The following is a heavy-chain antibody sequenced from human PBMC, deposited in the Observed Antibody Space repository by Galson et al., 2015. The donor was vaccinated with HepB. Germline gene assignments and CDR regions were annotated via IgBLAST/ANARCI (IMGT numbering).Heavy chain of an antibody. D-gene: IGHD6-19*01. CDR3: ARAPYVSDWYYLYYFDS. Sequence: SLRLSCAASGFSFSRHTMHWVRQAPGKGLEWVSSISTASSYIYYADSVKGRFTISGDSATNSLFLQMNGLRAEDTAVYYCARAPYVSDWYYLYYFDSWGQGTLVTVSS. CDR1: GFSFSRHT. V-gene: IGHV3-21*01. CDR2: ISTASSYI. J-gene: IGHJ4*02.